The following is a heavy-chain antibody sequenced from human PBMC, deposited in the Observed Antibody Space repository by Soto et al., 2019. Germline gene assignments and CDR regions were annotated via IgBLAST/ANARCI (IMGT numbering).Heavy chain of an antibody. V-gene: IGHV3-33*01. CDR3: ARDRSGYYPKYYFDY. CDR2: IWYDGSNK. CDR1: GFTFSSYG. D-gene: IGHD3-22*01. Sequence: QVQLVESGGGVVQPGRSLRLSCAASGFTFSSYGMHWVRQAPGKGLEWVAVIWYDGSNKYYADSVKGRFTISRDNSKNTLYLQMNRLRAEDTAVYYCARDRSGYYPKYYFDYWGQGTLVTVSS. J-gene: IGHJ4*02.